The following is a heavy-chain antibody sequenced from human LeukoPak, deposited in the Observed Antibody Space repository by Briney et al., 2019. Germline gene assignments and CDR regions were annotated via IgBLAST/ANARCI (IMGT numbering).Heavy chain of an antibody. D-gene: IGHD1-26*01. J-gene: IGHJ6*02. CDR2: ISYSGST. CDR1: GGSINGYY. Sequence: SETLSLTCTVSGGSINGYYWSWMRQPPGKGLEWIGYISYSGSTNYNPPLKSRVTISIDTSKNQFSLKLTYVTAADTAVYYCARHVPISGSPGYYYGMDVWGQGTTVTVSS. V-gene: IGHV4-59*08. CDR3: ARHVPISGSPGYYYGMDV.